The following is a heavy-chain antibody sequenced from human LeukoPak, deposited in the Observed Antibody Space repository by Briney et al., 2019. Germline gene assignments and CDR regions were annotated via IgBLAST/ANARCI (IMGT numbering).Heavy chain of an antibody. D-gene: IGHD6-13*01. J-gene: IGHJ6*02. CDR1: GYTFTSYY. V-gene: IGHV1-46*01. CDR3: ARGFSSSWYHYYYYYGMDV. Sequence: ASVKVSCKASGYTFTSYYMHGVRQAPGQGLEWMGIINPSGGSTSYAQKFQGRVTMTRDTSTSTVYMELSSLRSEDTAVYYCARGFSSSWYHYYYYYGMDVWGQGTTVTVSS. CDR2: INPSGGST.